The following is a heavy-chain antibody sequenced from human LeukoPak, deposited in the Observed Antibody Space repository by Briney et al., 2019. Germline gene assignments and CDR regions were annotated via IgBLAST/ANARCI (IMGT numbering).Heavy chain of an antibody. J-gene: IGHJ4*02. CDR1: GGSFSGYY. D-gene: IGHD3-10*01. V-gene: IGHV4-34*01. CDR3: ARTSYYRFDY. CDR2: INHSGST. Sequence: SETLSLTCAVYGGSFSGYYWSWIRQPPGKGLEWIGEINHSGSTNYNPSLKSRVTISVDTSKNQLSLKLSSVTAADTAVYYCARTSYYRFDYWGQGTLVTVSS.